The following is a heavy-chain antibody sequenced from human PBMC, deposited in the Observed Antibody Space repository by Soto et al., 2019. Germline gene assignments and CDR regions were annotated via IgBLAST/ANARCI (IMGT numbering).Heavy chain of an antibody. CDR2: IIPVFGSA. CDR3: ARDDGWNYRYYDMEV. CDR1: GDTFSSYS. Sequence: QVQLVQPGAEVKKPGSSVKVSCKASGDTFSSYSITWVRQAPGQGLEWMGGIIPVFGSANYAQKFQGRVTITADESTSTAYMELSSLRSQDTAVYFCARDDGWNYRYYDMEVWGQGTTVTVSS. J-gene: IGHJ6*02. V-gene: IGHV1-69*01. D-gene: IGHD1-7*01.